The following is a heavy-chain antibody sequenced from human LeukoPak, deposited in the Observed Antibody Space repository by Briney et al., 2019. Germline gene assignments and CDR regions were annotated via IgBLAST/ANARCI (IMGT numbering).Heavy chain of an antibody. Sequence: PGGSLRLSCAASGFTFSSYWMNWARQAPGKGLEWVASINHNGNVNYYVDSVKGRFTISRDNAKNSLYLQMNSLRSEDTAVYYCAKVPTSFYTASWGFDNWGQGTLVTVSS. CDR3: AKVPTSFYTASWGFDN. CDR1: GFTFSSYW. D-gene: IGHD5-18*01. J-gene: IGHJ4*02. V-gene: IGHV3-7*03. CDR2: INHNGNVN.